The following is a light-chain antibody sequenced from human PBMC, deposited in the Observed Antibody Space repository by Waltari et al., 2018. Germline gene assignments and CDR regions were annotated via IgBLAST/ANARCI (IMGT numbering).Light chain of an antibody. Sequence: PTRGTAPSTSVYNRNGRCSGVPDRFAGSILGNKAALTITGAQADDESDYYCSRYMGSGIWVFGGGTKLTVL. J-gene: IGLJ3*02. CDR2: NRN. CDR3: SRYMGSGIWV. V-gene: IGLV8-61*01.